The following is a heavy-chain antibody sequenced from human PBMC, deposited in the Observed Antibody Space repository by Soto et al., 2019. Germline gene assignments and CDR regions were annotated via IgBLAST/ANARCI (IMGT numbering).Heavy chain of an antibody. J-gene: IGHJ6*03. CDR1: GYTFTSYY. V-gene: IGHV3-11*01. CDR2: ISSSGSTI. CDR3: ARGGDYYYYYMDV. D-gene: IGHD3-16*01. Sequence: SCKASGYTFTSYYMSWIRQAPGKGLEWVSYISSSGSTIYYADSVKGRFTISRDNAKNSLYLQMNSLRAEDTAVYYCARGGDYYYYYMDVWGKGTTVTVSS.